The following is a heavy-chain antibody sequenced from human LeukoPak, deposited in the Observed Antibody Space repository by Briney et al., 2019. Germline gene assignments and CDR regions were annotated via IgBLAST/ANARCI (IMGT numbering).Heavy chain of an antibody. CDR3: ARGLDTAMVTRIYYFDY. J-gene: IGHJ4*02. CDR2: INHSGNT. Sequence: SETLSLTCAVYGGSFTIYSWTWIRQSPGKGLEWIGEINHSGNTNYNPSLKSRVTISVDTSKNQFSLKLSSVTAADTAVYYCARGLDTAMVTRIYYFDYWGQGTLVTVSS. V-gene: IGHV4-34*01. D-gene: IGHD5-18*01. CDR1: GGSFTIYS.